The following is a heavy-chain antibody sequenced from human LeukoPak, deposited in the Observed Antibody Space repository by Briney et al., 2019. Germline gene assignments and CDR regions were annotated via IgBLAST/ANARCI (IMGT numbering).Heavy chain of an antibody. Sequence: PGGSLRLSCAASEFTFSIYAMSWVRQAPGKGLEWVANIKEDGSEKYYVDSVKGRFIISRDNARNSLFLQMSSLRAEDTAVYYCARGRYGDYLSDYWGQGTLVTVSS. V-gene: IGHV3-7*01. D-gene: IGHD4-17*01. CDR1: EFTFSIYA. CDR3: ARGRYGDYLSDY. J-gene: IGHJ4*02. CDR2: IKEDGSEK.